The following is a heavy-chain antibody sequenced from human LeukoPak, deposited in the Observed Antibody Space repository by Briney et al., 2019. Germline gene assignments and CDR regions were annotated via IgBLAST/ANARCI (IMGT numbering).Heavy chain of an antibody. CDR2: ISAYNGNT. D-gene: IGHD3-22*01. CDR1: GYTFTSYA. Sequence: ASVKVSCKASGYTFTSYAMNWVRQAPGQGLEWMGWISAYNGNTNYAQKLQGRVTMTTDTSTSTAYMELRSLRSDDTAVYYCARVYDSSGYYYRVFFSDYWGQGTLVTVSS. CDR3: ARVYDSSGYYYRVFFSDY. J-gene: IGHJ4*02. V-gene: IGHV1-18*01.